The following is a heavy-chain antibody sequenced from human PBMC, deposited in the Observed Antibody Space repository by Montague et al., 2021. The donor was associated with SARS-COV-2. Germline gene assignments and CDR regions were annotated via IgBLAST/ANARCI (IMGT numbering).Heavy chain of an antibody. D-gene: IGHD1-26*01. CDR3: VEIVGAVDS. V-gene: IGHV4-39*01. J-gene: IGHJ5*01. Sequence: SETLSLTCTVSGGSISSSSYYWGWIRQPPGKGLEWIGSIYYSGSTYYNPSLKSRVTISVDTSKNQFSLKLSSVTAADTAVYYCVEIVGAVDSWGQGTLVTVSS. CDR1: GGSISSSSYY. CDR2: IYYSGST.